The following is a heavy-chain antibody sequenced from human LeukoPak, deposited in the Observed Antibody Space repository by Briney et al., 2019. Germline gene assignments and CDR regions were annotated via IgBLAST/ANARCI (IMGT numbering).Heavy chain of an antibody. CDR3: ARRHKRGAYSYGVYY. J-gene: IGHJ4*02. CDR1: GYSFTNYG. Sequence: GESLKISCKASGYSFTNYGIAWVRQMPGKGLEWMGIIYPGDSDTRYSPSFQGQVTISADKSISTAYLQWNSLKASDTAMYYCARRHKRGAYSYGVYYRGQGTLVTVSS. CDR2: IYPGDSDT. V-gene: IGHV5-51*01. D-gene: IGHD5-18*01.